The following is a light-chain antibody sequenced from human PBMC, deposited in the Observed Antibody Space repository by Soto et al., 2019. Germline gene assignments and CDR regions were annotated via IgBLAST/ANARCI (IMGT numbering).Light chain of an antibody. CDR2: GNR. CDR3: QSYDNSLRVSV. J-gene: IGLJ2*01. CDR1: SSNIGAGYE. Sequence: QSVLTQPPSVSGAPGQTVTISCAGSSSNIGAGYEIHWYQQIPGAVPKLLIYGNRNRPSGVPDRFFGSKSDTSASLAITGLQAEDEADYYCQSYDNSLRVSVFGGGTKLTVL. V-gene: IGLV1-40*01.